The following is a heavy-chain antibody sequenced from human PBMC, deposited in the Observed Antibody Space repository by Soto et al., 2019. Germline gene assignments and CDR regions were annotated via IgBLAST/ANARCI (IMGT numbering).Heavy chain of an antibody. CDR2: ISAYNGQK. CDR3: ARDSVAVRPGWFDP. J-gene: IGHJ5*02. CDR1: GYTFSTYG. Sequence: ASVKVSCKASGYTFSTYGISWVRQAPGQGLEWMGWISAYNGQKNYAQKVQGRVTMTTDTSTSTAYMELTSLRSDDTAVYYCARDSVAVRPGWFDPWGQGTPVTVSS. V-gene: IGHV1-18*01. D-gene: IGHD6-6*01.